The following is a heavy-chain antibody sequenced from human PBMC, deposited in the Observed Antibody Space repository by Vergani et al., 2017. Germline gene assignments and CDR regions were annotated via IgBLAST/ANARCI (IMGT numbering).Heavy chain of an antibody. CDR1: GFTFSSYG. CDR3: ARDIIAAAGGSFPEPNSFDY. D-gene: IGHD6-13*01. CDR2: IWYDGSNK. J-gene: IGHJ4*02. Sequence: VQLVESGGGLVQPGRSLRLSCAASGFTFSSYGMHWVRQAPGKGLEWVAVIWYDGSNKYYADSVKGRFTISRDNSKNTLYLQMNSLRAEDTAVYYCARDIIAAAGGSFPEPNSFDYWGQGTLVTVSS. V-gene: IGHV3-33*01.